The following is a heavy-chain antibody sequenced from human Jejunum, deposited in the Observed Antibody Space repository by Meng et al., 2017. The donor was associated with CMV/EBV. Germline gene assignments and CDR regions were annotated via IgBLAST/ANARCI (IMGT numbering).Heavy chain of an antibody. J-gene: IGHJ4*02. CDR2: INGGGGGT. D-gene: IGHD3-22*01. CDR1: FAFSSYW. Sequence: FAFSSYWMHWVRQAPGEGLVWVSRINGGGGGTTFADSVKGRFTISRDNAKNTLYLQMNSLRAEDTAVYYCARSAYYGSSGHYHDYWGQGTLVTVSS. V-gene: IGHV3-74*01. CDR3: ARSAYYGSSGHYHDY.